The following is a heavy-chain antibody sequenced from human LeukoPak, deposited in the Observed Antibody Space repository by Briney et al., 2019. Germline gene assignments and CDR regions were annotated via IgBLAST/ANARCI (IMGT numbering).Heavy chain of an antibody. J-gene: IGHJ5*02. Sequence: PSETLSLTCAVYGGSFSGYYWSWIRQPPGKGLEWIGEINHSGSTYYNPSLKSRVTISVDTYKNQFSLKLSSVTAADTAVYYCARVAAAKAFDPWGQGTLVTVSS. CDR2: INHSGST. CDR3: ARVAAAKAFDP. V-gene: IGHV4-34*01. D-gene: IGHD6-13*01. CDR1: GGSFSGYY.